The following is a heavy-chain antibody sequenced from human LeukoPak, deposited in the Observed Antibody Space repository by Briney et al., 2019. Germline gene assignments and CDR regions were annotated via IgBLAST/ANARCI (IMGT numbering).Heavy chain of an antibody. CDR2: ISGSGGST. CDR3: AKAGCSSTSCYATSYYYYYCYMDV. D-gene: IGHD2-2*01. CDR1: GFTFSSYA. V-gene: IGHV3-23*01. Sequence: GGSLRLSCAASGFTFSSYAMSWVRQAPGKGLEWVSAISGSGGSTYYADSVKGRFTISRDNSRNTLYLQMNSLRAEDTAVYYCAKAGCSSTSCYATSYYYYYCYMDVWGKGTTVTVSS. J-gene: IGHJ6*03.